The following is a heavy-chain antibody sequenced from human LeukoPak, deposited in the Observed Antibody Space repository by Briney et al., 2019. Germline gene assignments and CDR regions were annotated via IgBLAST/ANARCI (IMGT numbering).Heavy chain of an antibody. D-gene: IGHD5-18*01. V-gene: IGHV4-59*01. CDR2: ISYSGST. CDR3: ARADRYSYGL. CDR1: GGSISSYY. Sequence: SETLSLTCTVSGGSISSYYWSWIRQPPGKGLEWIGYISYSGSTNYNPSLKSRVTISLDTSKNQFSLKLSSVTAADTAVYYCARADRYSYGLWGQGTLVTVSS. J-gene: IGHJ4*02.